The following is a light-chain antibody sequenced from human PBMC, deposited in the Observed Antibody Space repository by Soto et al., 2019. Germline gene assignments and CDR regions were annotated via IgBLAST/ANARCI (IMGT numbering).Light chain of an antibody. V-gene: IGKV3-20*01. J-gene: IGKJ2*01. Sequence: EIVLTQSPGTLSLSPGERATLSCRASQSVSSSYLAWYQQKPGQAPRLLIYGASSRATGIPERFSGSGSGTDFTLTISRLEPEDFAVYYCQQYGSSYTFGQGTKVDIK. CDR3: QQYGSSYT. CDR1: QSVSSSY. CDR2: GAS.